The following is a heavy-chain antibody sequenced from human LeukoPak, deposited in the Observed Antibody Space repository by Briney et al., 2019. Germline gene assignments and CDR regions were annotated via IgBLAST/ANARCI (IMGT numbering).Heavy chain of an antibody. V-gene: IGHV1-69*04. Sequence: RASVKVSCKASGGTFSSYAISWVRQAPGQGLEWMGRIIPILGIANYAQKFQGRVTITADKSTSTAYMELSSLRSEDTAVYYCARGSGSGYRPHDYWGQGTLVTVSS. CDR2: IIPILGIA. D-gene: IGHD3-22*01. CDR1: GGTFSSYA. J-gene: IGHJ4*02. CDR3: ARGSGSGYRPHDY.